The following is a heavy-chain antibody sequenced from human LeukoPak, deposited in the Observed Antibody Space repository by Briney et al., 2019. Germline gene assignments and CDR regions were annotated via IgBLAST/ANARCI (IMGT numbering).Heavy chain of an antibody. D-gene: IGHD3-22*01. V-gene: IGHV1-46*01. Sequence: GASVNVSCKASGYTFTSYYMHWVRQAPGQGLEWMGIINPSGGSTSYAQKFQGRVTMTRDTSTSTVYMELSSLRSEDTAVYYCARDWRYYDSRLYYFDYWGQGTLVTVSS. CDR1: GYTFTSYY. J-gene: IGHJ4*02. CDR2: INPSGGST. CDR3: ARDWRYYDSRLYYFDY.